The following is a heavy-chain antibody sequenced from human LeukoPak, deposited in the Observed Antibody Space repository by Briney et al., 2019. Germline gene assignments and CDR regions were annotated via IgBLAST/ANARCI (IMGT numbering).Heavy chain of an antibody. CDR1: GGSFSGYY. Sequence: SETLSLTCAVYGGSFSGYYWSWIRQPPGKGLEWIGEINHSGSTNYNPSLKSRVTISVDTSKNPFSLKLSSVTAADTAVYYCARGRITMVRGVILDYWGQGTLVTVSS. V-gene: IGHV4-34*01. CDR3: ARGRITMVRGVILDY. J-gene: IGHJ4*02. CDR2: INHSGST. D-gene: IGHD3-10*01.